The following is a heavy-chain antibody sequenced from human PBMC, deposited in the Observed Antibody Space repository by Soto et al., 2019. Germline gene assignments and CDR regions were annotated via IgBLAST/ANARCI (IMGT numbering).Heavy chain of an antibody. D-gene: IGHD2-2*01. V-gene: IGHV3-23*01. CDR3: AKFSSAHYYYYYIDV. Sequence: GGSLRLSCAATEFTFGNYAMSWVRQAPGKGLEWVSGIRGSGDTTNYADSVKGRFTISRDNSKNTLYLQMNSLRAEDTAVYYCAKFSSAHYYYYYIDVWGKGTTVTVSS. CDR2: IRGSGDTT. J-gene: IGHJ6*03. CDR1: EFTFGNYA.